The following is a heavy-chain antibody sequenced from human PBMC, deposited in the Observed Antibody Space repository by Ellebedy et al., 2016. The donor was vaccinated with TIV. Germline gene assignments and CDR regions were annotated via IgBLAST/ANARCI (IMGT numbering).Heavy chain of an antibody. D-gene: IGHD3/OR15-3a*01. J-gene: IGHJ4*02. Sequence: SETLSLXXTVSGGSISSYYWSWIRQPPGKGLEWIGYIYYSGSTYYNPSLKSRVTISVDTSKNQFSLKLSSVTAADTAVYYCARWAGYFFDYWGQGTLVTVSS. CDR3: ARWAGYFFDY. V-gene: IGHV4-59*12. CDR1: GGSISSYY. CDR2: IYYSGST.